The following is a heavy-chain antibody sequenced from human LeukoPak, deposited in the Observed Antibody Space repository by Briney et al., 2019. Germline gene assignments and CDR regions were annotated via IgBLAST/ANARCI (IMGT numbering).Heavy chain of an antibody. CDR3: AKFSGSYSGIFDY. CDR1: GGSITGSY. Sequence: KSSETLSLTCTVSGGSITGSYWSWIRQPPGKGLEWIGYVYSSGSTDYNPPLKSRVTISVDTSKNQFSLKLSSVTAADTAVYYCAKFSGSYSGIFDYWGQGTLVTVSS. CDR2: VYSSGST. V-gene: IGHV4-4*08. D-gene: IGHD1-26*01. J-gene: IGHJ4*02.